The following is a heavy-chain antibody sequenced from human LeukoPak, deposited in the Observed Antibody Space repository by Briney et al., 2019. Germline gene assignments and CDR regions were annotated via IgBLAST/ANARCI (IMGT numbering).Heavy chain of an antibody. CDR2: IYYSGST. CDR1: GGSISSYY. V-gene: IGHV4-59*12. Sequence: SETLSLTCTVSGGSISSYYWSWIRQPPGKGLEWIGYIYYSGSTNYNPSLKSRVTISVDTSKNQFSLKLSSVTAADTAVYYCARESYYDSSGYYDQDYWGQGTLVTVSS. J-gene: IGHJ4*02. D-gene: IGHD3-22*01. CDR3: ARESYYDSSGYYDQDY.